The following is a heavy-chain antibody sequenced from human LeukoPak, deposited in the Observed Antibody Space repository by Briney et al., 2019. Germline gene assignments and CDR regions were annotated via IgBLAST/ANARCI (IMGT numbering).Heavy chain of an antibody. D-gene: IGHD1-1*01. V-gene: IGHV3-7*01. CDR1: GFTFSRHW. J-gene: IGHJ1*01. CDR3: AEGTTG. CDR2: INQDGSGK. Sequence: GGSLRLSCATSGFTFSRHWMSSVRQAPGKGLEWVANINQDGSGKYYVDSVKGRFTISRDNAKNSLYLQMNSLRSEDTAIYYCAEGTTGWGQGTLVTVSS.